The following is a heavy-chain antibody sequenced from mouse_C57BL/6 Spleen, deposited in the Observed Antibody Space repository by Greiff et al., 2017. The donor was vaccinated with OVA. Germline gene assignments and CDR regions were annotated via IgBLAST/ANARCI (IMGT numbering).Heavy chain of an antibody. CDR2: IWSGGST. CDR1: GFSLTSYG. CDR3: AGAYYSNSYYAMDY. J-gene: IGHJ4*01. D-gene: IGHD2-5*01. V-gene: IGHV2-2*01. Sequence: QVQLKESGPGLVQPSQSLSITCTVSGFSLTSYGVHWVRQSPGKGLEWLGVIWSGGSTDYNAAFISRLSISKDNSKSQVFFKMNSLQADDTAIYYCAGAYYSNSYYAMDYWGQGTSVTVSS.